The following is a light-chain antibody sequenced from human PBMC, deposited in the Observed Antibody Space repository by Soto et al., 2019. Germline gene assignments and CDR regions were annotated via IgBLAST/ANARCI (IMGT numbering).Light chain of an antibody. V-gene: IGKV1-27*01. J-gene: IGKJ1*01. CDR2: ATS. CDR3: HKYNSAPWT. CDR1: KDISNY. Sequence: DIQMTQSPSSLSASVGDRVTISCRASKDISNYLAWYQQKPGKVPKLLIYATSTLQSGVPSRFSASRSVTDCTLTISSRQPEAVETYYCHKYNSAPWTFGQGKKVEIK.